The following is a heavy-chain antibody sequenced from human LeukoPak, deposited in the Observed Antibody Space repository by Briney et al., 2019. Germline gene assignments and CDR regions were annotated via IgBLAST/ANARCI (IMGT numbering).Heavy chain of an antibody. CDR2: IGSDGST. J-gene: IGHJ4*02. D-gene: IGHD3-22*01. CDR1: GFDFSGYA. V-gene: IGHV3-23*01. Sequence: GGSLRLSCAVSGFDFSGYAMSWVRQAPGKGLEWVSGIGSDGSTHYADSVKGRFTISRDNSKNTLYLQMNSLRTEDTAVYFCAKEIYYDSSAFFDYWGQGTLVTVSA. CDR3: AKEIYYDSSAFFDY.